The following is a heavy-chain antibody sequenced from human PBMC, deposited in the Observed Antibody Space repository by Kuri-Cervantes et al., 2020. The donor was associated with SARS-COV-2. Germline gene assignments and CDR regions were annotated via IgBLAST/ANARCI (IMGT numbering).Heavy chain of an antibody. CDR1: GFTFSGSA. V-gene: IGHV3-73*01. J-gene: IGHJ4*02. CDR2: IRSKANSYAT. Sequence: GGSLRLSCAASGFTFSGSAMHWVRQASGKGLEWVGRIRSKANSYATAYAASVKGRFTISRDDSKNTAYLQMNSLKTEDTAVYYCARTDPQLPHLIYWGQGTLVTVSS. CDR3: ARTDPQLPHLIY. D-gene: IGHD1-14*01.